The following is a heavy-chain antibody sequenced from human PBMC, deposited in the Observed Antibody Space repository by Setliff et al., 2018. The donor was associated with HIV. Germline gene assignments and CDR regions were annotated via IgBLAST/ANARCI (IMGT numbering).Heavy chain of an antibody. J-gene: IGHJ4*02. D-gene: IGHD3-3*01. V-gene: IGHV4-39*01. CDR2: VHFSGTT. CDR3: ARPSLGIGGGSKFDS. Sequence: TLSLTCTVSGGSMRSTTYHWGWVRQPPGKGLEWIGNVHFSGTTYYNPSLKSRVTISVDPSQNQFSLRLISVTAADAAMYYCARPSLGIGGGSKFDSWGQGTLVTVSS. CDR1: GGSMRSTTYH.